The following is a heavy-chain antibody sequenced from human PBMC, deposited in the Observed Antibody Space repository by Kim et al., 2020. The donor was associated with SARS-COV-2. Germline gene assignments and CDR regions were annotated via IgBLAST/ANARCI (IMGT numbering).Heavy chain of an antibody. V-gene: IGHV3-48*02. Sequence: SVKGRLTISRDNAKNSLYLQMNSLRDEDTAVYYCARESDYVWGSYRHFDYWGQGTLVTVSS. CDR3: ARESDYVWGSYRHFDY. J-gene: IGHJ4*02. D-gene: IGHD3-16*02.